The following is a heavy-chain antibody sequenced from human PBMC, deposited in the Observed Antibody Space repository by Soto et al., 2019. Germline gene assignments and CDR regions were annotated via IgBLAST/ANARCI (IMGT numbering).Heavy chain of an antibody. Sequence: EVQLVESGGGLVKPGGSLRLSCAASGFTFSSYSMHWVRQAPGKGLEWVSSISCGGDYIYYADSVKGRFTISRDNAKNSLFLKMHSLTVEDTPVYYCASSTVGDAFHVWGQGTVVPVPS. V-gene: IGHV3-21*01. CDR2: ISCGGDYI. J-gene: IGHJ3*01. CDR3: ASSTVGDAFHV. D-gene: IGHD4-17*01. CDR1: GFTFSSYS.